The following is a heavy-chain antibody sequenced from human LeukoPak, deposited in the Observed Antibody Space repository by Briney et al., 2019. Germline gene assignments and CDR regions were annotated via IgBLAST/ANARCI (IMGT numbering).Heavy chain of an antibody. J-gene: IGHJ3*02. Sequence: PGGSLRLSCTASGFTFGDYAMSWFRQAPGKGLEWVGFIRSKAYGGTTEYAASVKGRFTISRDDSKSIAYLQMNSLKTEDTAVYYCTRASSWYPDAFDIWGQGTMVTVSS. CDR3: TRASSWYPDAFDI. V-gene: IGHV3-49*03. D-gene: IGHD6-13*01. CDR2: IRSKAYGGTT. CDR1: GFTFGDYA.